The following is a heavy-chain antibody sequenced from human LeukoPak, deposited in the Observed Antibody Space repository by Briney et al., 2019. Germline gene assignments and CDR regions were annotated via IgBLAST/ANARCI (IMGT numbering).Heavy chain of an antibody. V-gene: IGHV4-30-2*01. CDR2: IYHSGST. CDR3: ARGYRTSVVFDP. CDR1: GGSLSSGGYS. J-gene: IGHJ5*02. Sequence: SETLSLTCAVSGGSLSSGGYSWSWIRQPPGKGLEWIGYIYHSGSTYYNPSLKSRVTISVDRSKNQFSLKLSSVTAADTAVYYCARGYRTSVVFDPWGQGTLVTVSS. D-gene: IGHD2-15*01.